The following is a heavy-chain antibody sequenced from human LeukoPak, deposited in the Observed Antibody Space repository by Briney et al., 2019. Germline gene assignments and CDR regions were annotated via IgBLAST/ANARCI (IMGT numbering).Heavy chain of an antibody. Sequence: GGSLRLSCAASGXTLSSYEMNWVRQAPGKGLEWVSYISSSGSSKYYADSVKGRFTISRDNAKNSLYLQMNSLRAEDTAVYYCARLRGEDWGQGTLVTVSS. J-gene: IGHJ4*02. V-gene: IGHV3-48*03. CDR3: ARLRGED. CDR1: GXTLSSYE. CDR2: ISSSGSSK. D-gene: IGHD3-10*01.